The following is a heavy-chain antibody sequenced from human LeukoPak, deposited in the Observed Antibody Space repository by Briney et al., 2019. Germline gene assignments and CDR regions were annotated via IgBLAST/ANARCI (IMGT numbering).Heavy chain of an antibody. CDR2: INPSGGVT. Sequence: ASVKVSCKASGYTFTGYYMHWVRQAPGQGLEWMGMINPSGGVTSYAQKFQGRVTITADESTSTAYMELSSLRSEDTAVYYCARDLAVAGRGYFDYWGQGTLVTVSS. D-gene: IGHD6-19*01. CDR3: ARDLAVAGRGYFDY. CDR1: GYTFTGYY. V-gene: IGHV1-46*01. J-gene: IGHJ4*02.